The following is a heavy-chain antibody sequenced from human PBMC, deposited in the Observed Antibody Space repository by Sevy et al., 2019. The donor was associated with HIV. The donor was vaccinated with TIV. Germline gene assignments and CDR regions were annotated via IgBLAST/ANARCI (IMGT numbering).Heavy chain of an antibody. V-gene: IGHV4-4*07. Sequence: SETLSLTCTVSGGSISSYYWSWIRQPAGKGLEWIGRIYTSGSTNYNPSLKSRVTMSVATSKNQFSLKLSSVTAADTAVYYCARSTGYCSSTSCPYYYYYGMDVWGQGTTVTVSS. CDR1: GGSISSYY. J-gene: IGHJ6*02. D-gene: IGHD2-2*01. CDR3: ARSTGYCSSTSCPYYYYYGMDV. CDR2: IYTSGST.